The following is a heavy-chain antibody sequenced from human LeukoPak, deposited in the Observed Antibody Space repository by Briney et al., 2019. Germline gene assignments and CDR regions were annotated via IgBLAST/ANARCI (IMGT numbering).Heavy chain of an antibody. D-gene: IGHD3-10*01. CDR2: IKQDGSEK. Sequence: GGSLRLSCAASGFTFSSYWMSWVRQAPGKGLEWVANIKQDGSEKYYVDSVKGRFTISRDNAKNTLYLQMNSLRAEDTAVYYCAREGGSGSYNYWGQGTLVTVSS. CDR3: AREGGSGSYNY. J-gene: IGHJ4*02. V-gene: IGHV3-7*01. CDR1: GFTFSSYW.